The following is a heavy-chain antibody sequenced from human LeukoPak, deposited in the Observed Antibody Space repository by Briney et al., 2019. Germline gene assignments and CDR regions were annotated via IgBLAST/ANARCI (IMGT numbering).Heavy chain of an antibody. CDR3: ARAGQGDFWSGLRYFDY. CDR1: GGSISRYY. CDR2: IYYSGST. J-gene: IGHJ4*02. Sequence: SETLSLTCTVSGGSISRYYWSWIRQPPGKGLEWIGYIYYSGSTNYNPSLKSRVTISVDTSKNHFSLKLSSMTAADTAVYYCARAGQGDFWSGLRYFDYWGQGTLVTVSS. V-gene: IGHV4-59*01. D-gene: IGHD3-3*01.